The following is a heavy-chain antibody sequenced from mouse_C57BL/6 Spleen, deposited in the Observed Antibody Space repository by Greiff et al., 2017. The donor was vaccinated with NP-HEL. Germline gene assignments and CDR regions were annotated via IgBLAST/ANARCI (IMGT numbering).Heavy chain of an antibody. CDR3: ARTYYYGSSYATWFAY. J-gene: IGHJ3*01. CDR1: GFTFSDYG. D-gene: IGHD1-1*01. Sequence: VQLKESGGGLVKPGGSLKLSCAASGFTFSDYGMHWVRQAPEKGLEWVAYISSGSSTIYYADTVKGRFTISRDNAKNTLFLQMTSLRSEDTAMYYCARTYYYGSSYATWFAYWGQGTLVTVSA. V-gene: IGHV5-17*01. CDR2: ISSGSSTI.